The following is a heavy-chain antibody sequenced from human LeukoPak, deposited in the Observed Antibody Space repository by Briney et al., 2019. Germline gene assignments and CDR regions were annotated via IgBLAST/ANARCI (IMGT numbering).Heavy chain of an antibody. CDR2: ITSGGST. CDR3: ARASFLLWFGELPEYGMDV. J-gene: IGHJ6*02. Sequence: GGSLRLSCAASGFTVSNYYMHWVRQAPGKGLEWVSGITSGGSTYDADSVKGRFTISRHNSKNTLYLQMNSLRAEDTAVYYCARASFLLWFGELPEYGMDVWGQGTTVTVSS. D-gene: IGHD3-10*01. V-gene: IGHV3-53*04. CDR1: GFTVSNYY.